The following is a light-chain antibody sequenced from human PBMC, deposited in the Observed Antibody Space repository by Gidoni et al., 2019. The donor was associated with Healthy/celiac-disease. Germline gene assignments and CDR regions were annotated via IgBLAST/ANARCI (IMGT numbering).Light chain of an antibody. J-gene: IGKJ3*01. Sequence: EIVMTQSPATLSASAGERATISCRASQSVSSTLAWYQQKPGQAPRLLIYGASTRATGIPARFSGSGSGTEFTLTISSLQSEDFAVYYCQQYNNWRFTFGPGTKVDTK. CDR1: QSVSST. CDR2: GAS. CDR3: QQYNNWRFT. V-gene: IGKV3-15*01.